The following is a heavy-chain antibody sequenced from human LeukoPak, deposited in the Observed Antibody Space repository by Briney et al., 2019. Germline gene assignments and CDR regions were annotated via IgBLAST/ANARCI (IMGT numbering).Heavy chain of an antibody. CDR3: AKGGERSSSSMDY. J-gene: IGHJ4*02. Sequence: GGSLRLSCAASGFTFSTYGMNWVRQAPGKGLEWVSSISSRSSYIYYADSVKGRFTISRDNAKNSLYLQMKSLRAEDTAVYYCAKGGERSSSSMDYWGQGTLVTVSS. CDR1: GFTFSTYG. D-gene: IGHD6-13*01. V-gene: IGHV3-21*06. CDR2: ISSRSSYI.